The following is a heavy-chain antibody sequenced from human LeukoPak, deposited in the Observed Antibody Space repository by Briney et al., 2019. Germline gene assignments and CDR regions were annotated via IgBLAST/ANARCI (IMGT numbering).Heavy chain of an antibody. V-gene: IGHV3-33*01. CDR3: TRDCSGGNCYEEMDF. J-gene: IGHJ4*02. CDR2: IWYDGSNK. D-gene: IGHD2-15*01. Sequence: GGSLRLSCAASGFTFSNYGMHWVRQAPGKGLEWVAVIWYDGSNKYYADSVKGRFTISRDNSKNTLYLQMNSLKTEDTAVYYCTRDCSGGNCYEEMDFWGQGTLVTVSS. CDR1: GFTFSNYG.